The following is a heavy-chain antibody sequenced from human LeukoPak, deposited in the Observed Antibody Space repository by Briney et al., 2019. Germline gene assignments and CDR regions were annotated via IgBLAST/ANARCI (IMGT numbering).Heavy chain of an antibody. D-gene: IGHD6-6*01. V-gene: IGHV3-21*01. CDR3: ARVWIAARPADAFDI. Sequence: PGGSLRLSCAASGFTFSSYSMNWVRQAPGKGLEWVSSISSSSSYIYYADSVKGRFTISRDNAKNSLYLQMNSLRAEDTAVYYCARVWIAARPADAFDIWGQGTMVTVSS. J-gene: IGHJ3*02. CDR1: GFTFSSYS. CDR2: ISSSSSYI.